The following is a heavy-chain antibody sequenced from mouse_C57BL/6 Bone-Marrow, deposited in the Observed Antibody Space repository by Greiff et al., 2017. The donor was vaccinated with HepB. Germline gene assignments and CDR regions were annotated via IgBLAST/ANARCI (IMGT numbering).Heavy chain of an antibody. CDR1: GYTFTDYY. J-gene: IGHJ4*01. Sequence: VKLQESGAELVRPGASVKLSCKASGYTFTDYYINWVKQRPGQGLEWIARIYPGSGNTYYNEKFKGKATLTAEKSSSTAYMQLSSLTSEDSAVYFCARRVLRWNAMDYWGQGTSVTVSS. CDR3: ARRVLRWNAMDY. D-gene: IGHD1-1*01. CDR2: IYPGSGNT. V-gene: IGHV1-76*01.